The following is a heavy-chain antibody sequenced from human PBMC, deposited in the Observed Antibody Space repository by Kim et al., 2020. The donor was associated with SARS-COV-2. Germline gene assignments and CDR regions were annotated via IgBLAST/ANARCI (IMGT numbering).Heavy chain of an antibody. CDR1: GGSFSGYY. J-gene: IGHJ5*02. V-gene: IGHV4-34*01. Sequence: SETLSLTCAVYGGSFSGYYWSWIRQPPGKGLEWIGEINHSGSTNYNPSLKSRVTISVDTSKNQFSLKLSSVTAADTAVYYCARGFKEVKLLWFGVDWFDPWGQGTLVTVSS. D-gene: IGHD3-10*01. CDR2: INHSGST. CDR3: ARGFKEVKLLWFGVDWFDP.